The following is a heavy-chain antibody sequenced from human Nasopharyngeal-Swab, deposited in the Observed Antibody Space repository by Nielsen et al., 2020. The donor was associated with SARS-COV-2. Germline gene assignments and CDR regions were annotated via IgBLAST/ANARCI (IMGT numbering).Heavy chain of an antibody. V-gene: IGHV3-21*01. CDR2: ISSSSSYI. J-gene: IGHJ3*02. D-gene: IGHD6-19*01. Sequence: GGSLRLFCAASGFTFSSYSMNWVRQAPGKGLEWVSSISSSSSYIYYADSVKGRFTISRDNAKNSLYLQMNSLRAEDTAVYYCARVRSLAGHDAFDIWGQGTMVTVSS. CDR1: GFTFSSYS. CDR3: ARVRSLAGHDAFDI.